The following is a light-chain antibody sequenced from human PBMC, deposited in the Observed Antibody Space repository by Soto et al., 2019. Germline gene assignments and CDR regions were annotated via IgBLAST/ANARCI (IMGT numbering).Light chain of an antibody. CDR1: QGIGNA. CDR3: QKYDSAPT. J-gene: IGKJ1*01. Sequence: IRMTQSPSSLSASTGDRVTITCRASQGIGNALAWYQQKPGTVPKLLIHSASTLQSGVPSRFSGSGSGTDFTLTISSLQPEDVASYYCQKYDSAPTFGPGTKVDIK. CDR2: SAS. V-gene: IGKV1-27*01.